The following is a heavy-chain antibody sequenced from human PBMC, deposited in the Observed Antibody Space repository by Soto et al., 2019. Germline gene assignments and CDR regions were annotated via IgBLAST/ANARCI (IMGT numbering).Heavy chain of an antibody. Sequence: ASVKVSCKTSGYTFTSYGISWVRQAPGQGLEWMGWINPKSGGTSTAQKLQGWVTMTTDTSISTASMELTRLTSDDTAIYYCARGDSTDCSNGVCSFFYNHDMDVWGQGTTVTVSS. V-gene: IGHV1-2*04. CDR3: ARGDSTDCSNGVCSFFYNHDMDV. CDR2: INPKSGGT. CDR1: GYTFTSYG. J-gene: IGHJ6*02. D-gene: IGHD2-8*01.